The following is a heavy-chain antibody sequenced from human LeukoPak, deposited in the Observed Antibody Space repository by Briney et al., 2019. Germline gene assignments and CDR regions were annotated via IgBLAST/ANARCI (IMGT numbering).Heavy chain of an antibody. CDR3: ARGRYYYDSSGYPSYYFDY. CDR2: IIPIFGTA. V-gene: IGHV1-69*05. J-gene: IGHJ4*02. D-gene: IGHD3-22*01. Sequence: GASVKVSCKASGGTFSSYAISWVRQAPGQGLEWMGGIIPIFGTANYAQKFQGRVTITTDESTSTAYMELSSLRSEDTAVYYCARGRYYYDSSGYPSYYFDYWGQGTLVTVST. CDR1: GGTFSSYA.